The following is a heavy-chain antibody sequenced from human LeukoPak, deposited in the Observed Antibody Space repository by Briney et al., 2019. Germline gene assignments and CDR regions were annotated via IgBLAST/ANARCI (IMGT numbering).Heavy chain of an antibody. CDR1: GYTFTSYY. D-gene: IGHD6-19*01. CDR3: ARDGATPSGGAVAESWFDP. Sequence: ASVKVSCKASGYTFTSYYMRWARQAPGQGLEWMGIINPSGGSTSYAQKFQGRVTMTRDTSTSTVYMELSSLRSEDTAVYYCARDGATPSGGAVAESWFDPWGQGTLVTVSS. CDR2: INPSGGST. J-gene: IGHJ5*02. V-gene: IGHV1-46*01.